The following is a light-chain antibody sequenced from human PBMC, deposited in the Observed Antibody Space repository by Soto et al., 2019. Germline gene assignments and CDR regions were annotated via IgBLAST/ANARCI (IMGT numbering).Light chain of an antibody. CDR1: QSVTTN. V-gene: IGKV3-15*01. CDR3: QQYNNWPPWT. Sequence: EVVITQSPPTLSVSPGERVTRSCRASQSVTTNMAWYQQKPGQAPRLLIYGASTRATGIPARFSGSGSGTDFTLTISSLQSEDFAVYYCQQYNNWPPWTFGQGTKVDI. J-gene: IGKJ1*01. CDR2: GAS.